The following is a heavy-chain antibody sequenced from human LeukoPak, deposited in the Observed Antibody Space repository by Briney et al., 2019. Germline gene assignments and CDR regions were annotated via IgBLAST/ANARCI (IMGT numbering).Heavy chain of an antibody. Sequence: GGSLRLSCVASGFTFDDFGLSWVRQVPGRGLEWVARISWNGANTGYADSVKGRFTISRDNAENSLFLQMNSLTADDTALYYCARAHCSSTTCYFEDWGQGTLVTVSS. CDR2: ISWNGANT. V-gene: IGHV3-20*04. CDR3: ARAHCSSTTCYFED. D-gene: IGHD2-2*01. CDR1: GFTFDDFG. J-gene: IGHJ4*02.